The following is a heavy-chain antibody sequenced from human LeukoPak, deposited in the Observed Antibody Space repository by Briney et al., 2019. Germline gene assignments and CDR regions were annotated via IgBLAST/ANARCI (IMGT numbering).Heavy chain of an antibody. CDR3: ASAVSGADDY. D-gene: IGHD3-10*01. J-gene: IGHJ4*02. V-gene: IGHV4-39*01. CDR2: IYYSGST. Sequence: SETLSLTCTVSGGSISSSSYYWGWIRQPPGKGLEWIGSIYYSGSTYYNPSLKSRVTISVDTPKNQFSLKLSSVTAADTAVYYCASAVSGADDYWGQGTLVTVSS. CDR1: GGSISSSSYY.